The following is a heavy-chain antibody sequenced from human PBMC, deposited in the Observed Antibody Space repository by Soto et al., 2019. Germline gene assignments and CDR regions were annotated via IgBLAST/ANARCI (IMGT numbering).Heavy chain of an antibody. D-gene: IGHD6-6*01. J-gene: IGHJ5*02. CDR2: IIAYNGNT. V-gene: IGHV1-18*01. Sequence: ASVKVSCKASGYTFSNYGISWVRQAPGQGLEWMGWIIAYNGNTNYAQKFQGRVTITADESTSTAYMELSSLRSEDTAVYYCASSSWGNWFDPWGQGTLVTVSS. CDR3: ASSSWGNWFDP. CDR1: GYTFSNYG.